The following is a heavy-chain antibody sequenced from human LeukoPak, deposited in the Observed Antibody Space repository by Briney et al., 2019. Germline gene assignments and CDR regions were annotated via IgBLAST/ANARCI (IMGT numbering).Heavy chain of an antibody. CDR1: GGSISSYY. J-gene: IGHJ4*02. D-gene: IGHD6-13*01. Sequence: PSETLSLTCTVSGGSISSYYWSWIRQPPGKGLEWIGYIYYSGSTNYNPSLKSRVTISVDTSKNQFSLKLSSVTAADTAVYYCARGGSSSWGYFDYWGQGTLVTVSS. CDR2: IYYSGST. CDR3: ARGGSSSWGYFDY. V-gene: IGHV4-59*01.